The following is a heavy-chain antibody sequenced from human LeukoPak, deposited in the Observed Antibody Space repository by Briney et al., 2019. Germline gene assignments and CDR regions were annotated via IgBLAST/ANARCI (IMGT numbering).Heavy chain of an antibody. CDR2: MNPNSGNT. CDR3: VHGWFGELYGVY. J-gene: IGHJ4*02. V-gene: IGHV1-8*01. CDR1: GYTFTSYD. Sequence: ASVKVSCKASGYTFTSYDINWVRQATGQGLEWMGWMNPNSGNTGYAQKFQGRVTMTRNTSISTAYMELSSLRSEDTAVYYCVHGWFGELYGVYWGQGTLVTVSS. D-gene: IGHD3-10*01.